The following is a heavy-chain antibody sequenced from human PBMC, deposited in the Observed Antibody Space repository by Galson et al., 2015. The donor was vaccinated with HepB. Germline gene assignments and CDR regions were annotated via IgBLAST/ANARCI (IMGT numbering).Heavy chain of an antibody. CDR3: ARGRTGDYGDYAYYDY. V-gene: IGHV1-69*02. Sequence: SVKVSCKASGGTFSSYSISWVRQAPGQGLEWVGRITPFLGIANYARKFQGRVTITADKSTSTIYMELSGLRSEDTAVYFCARGRTGDYGDYAYYDYWGQGTLVTVSS. J-gene: IGHJ4*02. CDR1: GGTFSSYS. D-gene: IGHD4-17*01. CDR2: ITPFLGIA.